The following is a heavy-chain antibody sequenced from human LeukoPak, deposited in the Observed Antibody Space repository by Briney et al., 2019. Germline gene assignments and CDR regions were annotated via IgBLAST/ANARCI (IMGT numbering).Heavy chain of an antibody. Sequence: PGGSLRLSCAASGFTFSHYAMSWVRQAPGKGLEWVSAISGSGGSTYYADSVKGRFTISRDNSKNTLYLQMNSLRAEDTAVYYCAKNGQLLSAYYFDYWGQGTLVTVSS. CDR2: ISGSGGST. D-gene: IGHD2-2*01. J-gene: IGHJ4*02. CDR3: AKNGQLLSAYYFDY. V-gene: IGHV3-23*01. CDR1: GFTFSHYA.